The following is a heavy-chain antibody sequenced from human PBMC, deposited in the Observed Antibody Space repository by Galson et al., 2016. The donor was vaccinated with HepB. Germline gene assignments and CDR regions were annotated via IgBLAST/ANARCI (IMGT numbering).Heavy chain of an antibody. CDR3: ATCRATHWGFDAFDI. CDR2: ISYDGNYQ. CDR1: GFTFDNYA. V-gene: IGHV3-30*03. D-gene: IGHD7-27*01. J-gene: IGHJ3*02. Sequence: SLRLSCAASGFTFDNYALHWVRQAPGKGLEWVAVISYDGNYQYYADSVKGRFTISRDNSRNTLFLQMSSLRAEDTAIYYCATCRATHWGFDAFDIWGQGAMVTISS.